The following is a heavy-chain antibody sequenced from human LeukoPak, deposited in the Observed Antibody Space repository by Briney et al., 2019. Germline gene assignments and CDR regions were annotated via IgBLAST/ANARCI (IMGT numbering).Heavy chain of an antibody. CDR3: AKDRGLDHNSYYYYMDV. D-gene: IGHD3-10*01. CDR1: GFTFSSYG. J-gene: IGHJ6*03. CDR2: IRYDGSNK. Sequence: PGGSLRLSCAASGFTFSSYGMHCVRQAPGKGLEWVAFIRYDGSNKYYADSVKGRFTISRDNSKNTLYLQMNSLRAGDTAVYYCAKDRGLDHNSYYYYMDVWGKGTTVTISS. V-gene: IGHV3-30*02.